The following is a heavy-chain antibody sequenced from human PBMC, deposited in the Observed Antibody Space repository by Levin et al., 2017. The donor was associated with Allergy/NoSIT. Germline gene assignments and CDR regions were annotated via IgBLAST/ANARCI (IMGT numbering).Heavy chain of an antibody. J-gene: IGHJ4*02. D-gene: IGHD6-13*01. V-gene: IGHV1-2*02. CDR2: INPNSGGT. CDR1: GYTFTGYY. CDR3: ARDPDLGAQPAPIAEDGGY. Sequence: GESLKISCKASGYTFTGYYMHWVRQAPGQGLEWMGWINPNSGGTNYAQKFQGRVTMTRDTSISTAYMELSRLRSDDTAVYYCARDPDLGAQPAPIAEDGGYWGQGTLVTVSS.